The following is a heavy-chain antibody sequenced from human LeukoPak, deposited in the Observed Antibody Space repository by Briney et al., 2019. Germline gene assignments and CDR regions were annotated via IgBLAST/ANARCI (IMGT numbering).Heavy chain of an antibody. CDR1: GFTVSSNY. Sequence: GGSLRLSCAASGFTVSSNYMSWVRQAPGEGLEWVSVIYSGGSTYYADSVKGRFTISRDNSKNTLYLQMNSLRAEDTAVYYCASGGSSWMGHFDYWGQRTLVTVSS. V-gene: IGHV3-66*01. D-gene: IGHD6-13*01. CDR3: ASGGSSWMGHFDY. J-gene: IGHJ4*02. CDR2: IYSGGST.